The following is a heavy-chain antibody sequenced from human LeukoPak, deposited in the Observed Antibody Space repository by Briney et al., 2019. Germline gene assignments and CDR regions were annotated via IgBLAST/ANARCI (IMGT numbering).Heavy chain of an antibody. CDR1: GFTFSSYS. D-gene: IGHD2-2*01. CDR3: AREAYHQAFDI. J-gene: IGHJ3*02. Sequence: GGSLRLSCAASGFTFSSYSMNWVRQAPGKGLEWVSSISSSSSYIYYADSVRGRFTISRDNAKNSLYLQMNSLRAEDTAVYYCAREAYHQAFDIWGQGTMVIVSS. V-gene: IGHV3-21*04. CDR2: ISSSSSYI.